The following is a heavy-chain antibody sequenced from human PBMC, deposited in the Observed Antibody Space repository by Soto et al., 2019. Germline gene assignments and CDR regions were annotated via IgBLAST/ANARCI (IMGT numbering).Heavy chain of an antibody. D-gene: IGHD3-16*01. CDR3: ANSRGGTFLGYHGMDI. CDR2: IIPVFGRV. CDR1: GGTFSSRA. J-gene: IGHJ6*02. V-gene: IGHV1-69*01. Sequence: QVQLVQSGPEVKKTGTSVKVSCKASGGTFSSRAISWVRQAPGQGLEWMGGIIPVFGRVNYAEKFQDRVTITADESTGTVYIELSSLRSEDPALYYCANSRGGTFLGYHGMDIWGQGTTVSVSS.